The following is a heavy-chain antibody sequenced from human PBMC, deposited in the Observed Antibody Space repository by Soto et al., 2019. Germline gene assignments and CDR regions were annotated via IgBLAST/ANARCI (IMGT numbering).Heavy chain of an antibody. V-gene: IGHV4-59*01. CDR2: IYYSGGT. J-gene: IGHJ4*02. CDR3: AREGYYDSSGYVY. CDR1: GGSISSYY. Sequence: SETLSLTCTVSGGSISSYYWSWRRQPPGKGLEWIGYIYYSGGTNYNPSLKSRVTISVDTSKNQFSLKLSSVTAADTAVYYCAREGYYDSSGYVYWGQGTLVTVS. D-gene: IGHD3-22*01.